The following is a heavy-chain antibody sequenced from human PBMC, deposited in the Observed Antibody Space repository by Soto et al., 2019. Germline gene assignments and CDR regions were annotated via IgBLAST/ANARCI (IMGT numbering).Heavy chain of an antibody. Sequence: EVQLVESGGGLVQPGRSLRLSCAASGFTLDDYAMDWVRQAPGKGLEWVSGISWNSGSIGYADSVKGRFTISRDNAKNSQDLQMNSLRAEDTALYYCAKDIKAVMGGDGAFDIWCQGTMVTVSS. J-gene: IGHJ3*02. CDR3: AKDIKAVMGGDGAFDI. CDR1: GFTLDDYA. V-gene: IGHV3-9*01. CDR2: ISWNSGSI. D-gene: IGHD4-17*01.